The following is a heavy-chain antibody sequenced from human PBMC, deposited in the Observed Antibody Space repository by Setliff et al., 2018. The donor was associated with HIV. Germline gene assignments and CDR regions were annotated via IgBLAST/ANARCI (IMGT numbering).Heavy chain of an antibody. J-gene: IGHJ4*02. V-gene: IGHV3-7*01. CDR2: INQDGSEK. D-gene: IGHD3-3*01. CDR3: ARDYTFWSGHPYYFDY. CDR1: GFTFSSYW. Sequence: GGSLRLSCAASGFTFSSYWIIWVRQAPGKGLEWVANINQDGSEKYYVDSVKGRFTISRDNAKNSLYLQMHSLRVEDTAIYYCARDYTFWSGHPYYFDYWGQGTLVTVSS.